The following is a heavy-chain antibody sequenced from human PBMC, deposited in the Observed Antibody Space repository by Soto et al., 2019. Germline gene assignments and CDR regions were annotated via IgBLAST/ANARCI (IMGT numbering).Heavy chain of an antibody. Sequence: QVQLVQSGAEVKKPGASVKVSCKAYGYTFTSYAMHWVRQAPGQRLEWMGWINGGNGNTKYSQKFQGRVTITRDTSASTGYMELSSLRSEDTAVYYCARAPMAGLDYWGQGTLVTVSS. CDR1: GYTFTSYA. CDR3: ARAPMAGLDY. J-gene: IGHJ4*02. CDR2: INGGNGNT. V-gene: IGHV1-3*01. D-gene: IGHD6-19*01.